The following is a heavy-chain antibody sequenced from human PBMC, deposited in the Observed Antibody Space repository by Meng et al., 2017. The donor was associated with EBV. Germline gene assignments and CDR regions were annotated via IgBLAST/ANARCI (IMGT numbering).Heavy chain of an antibody. J-gene: IGHJ4*02. CDR3: ASESGRGFTPDY. Sequence: LQSGAEVKKPGSSVKVSCKPSGGTFRSDAISWVRQAPGQGLEWMGGLIPMSDAPHYAQKFQGRVTITADESTSTHYMDLSGLRSEDTAVYYCASESGRGFTPDYWGQGTLVTVFS. D-gene: IGHD3-10*01. CDR1: GGTFRSDA. CDR2: LIPMSDAP. V-gene: IGHV1-69*01.